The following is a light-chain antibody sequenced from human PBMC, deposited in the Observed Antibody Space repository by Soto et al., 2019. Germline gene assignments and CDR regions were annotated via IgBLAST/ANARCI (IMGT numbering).Light chain of an antibody. J-gene: IGLJ2*01. V-gene: IGLV1-51*01. Sequence: QSVLTQPPSVSAAPGQKVTISCSGSSSNIGNNYVSWYQHLPGTAPKLLIYDNNERPSGIPDRFSGSKSGTSATLGITGLQTGDEADYYCGTWDTSLSAVVFGGGTKGTVL. CDR2: DNN. CDR3: GTWDTSLSAVV. CDR1: SSNIGNNY.